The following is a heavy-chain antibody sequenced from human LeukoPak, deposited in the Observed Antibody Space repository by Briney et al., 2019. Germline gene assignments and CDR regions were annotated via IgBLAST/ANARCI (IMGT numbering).Heavy chain of an antibody. CDR1: GFTFSSYG. J-gene: IGHJ4*02. CDR2: ISGSGGST. D-gene: IGHD5-12*01. V-gene: IGHV3-23*01. Sequence: PGGTLRLSCAASGFTFSSYGMSWVRQAPGKGLEWVSAISGSGGSTYYADSVKGRFTISRDNSKNTLYLQMNSLRAEDTAVYYCAKVVATHGGHFDYWGQGTTVTISS. CDR3: AKVVATHGGHFDY.